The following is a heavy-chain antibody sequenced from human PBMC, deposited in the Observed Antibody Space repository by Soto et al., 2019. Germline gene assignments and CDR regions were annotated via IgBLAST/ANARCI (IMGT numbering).Heavy chain of an antibody. D-gene: IGHD5-18*01. J-gene: IGHJ6*02. CDR1: RGSFCGFY. CDR3: ARGRGYVYGYNFYGMDV. Sequence: SETLSLTCGVYRGSFCGFYWTWVRHTPGRGLEWIGEINHSGSTNYNPSLKNRVTISVDRSTNYFSLRMTSVTAAGAAVYYCARGRGYVYGYNFYGMDVWGQGTTVTVSS. V-gene: IGHV4-34*01. CDR2: INHSGST.